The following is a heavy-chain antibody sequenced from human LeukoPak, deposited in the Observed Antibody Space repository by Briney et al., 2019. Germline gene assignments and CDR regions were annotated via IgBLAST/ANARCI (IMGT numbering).Heavy chain of an antibody. J-gene: IGHJ4*02. CDR1: GFTFSTYW. D-gene: IGHD2-8*02. CDR3: ARVFNLVGFDY. Sequence: GGSLRLSCAASGFTFSTYWMHWVRQAPGKGLEWVASIKPDGGEKFYVDSVKGRFTIFRDNARDSLDLQMNSLRAEDTAVYYCARVFNLVGFDYWGQGILVTVSS. CDR2: IKPDGGEK. V-gene: IGHV3-7*01.